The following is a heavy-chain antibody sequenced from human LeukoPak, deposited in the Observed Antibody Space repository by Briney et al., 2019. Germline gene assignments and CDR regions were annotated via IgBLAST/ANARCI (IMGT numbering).Heavy chain of an antibody. Sequence: SVTVSCKASGGTFSSYAISWVRQAPGQGLEWMGGIIPIFGTANYAQKFQGRVTITADESTSTAYMELSSLRSEDTAVYYCTETSRYYYYYGMDVWGQGTTVTVSS. CDR2: IIPIFGTA. CDR3: TETSRYYYYYGMDV. CDR1: GGTFSSYA. J-gene: IGHJ6*02. V-gene: IGHV1-69*13.